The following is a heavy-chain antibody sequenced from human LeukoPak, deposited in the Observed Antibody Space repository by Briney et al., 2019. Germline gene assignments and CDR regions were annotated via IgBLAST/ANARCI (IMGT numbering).Heavy chain of an antibody. D-gene: IGHD6-13*01. J-gene: IGHJ6*02. Sequence: ASVKVSCKASGYTFTSYGISWVRQAPGQGLEWMGWISAYNGNTNYAQKLQGRVTMTTDTSTSTAYMELRSLRFDDTAVYYCARGQYSSSWYDYYYYGMDVWGQGTTVTVSS. V-gene: IGHV1-18*01. CDR1: GYTFTSYG. CDR2: ISAYNGNT. CDR3: ARGQYSSSWYDYYYYGMDV.